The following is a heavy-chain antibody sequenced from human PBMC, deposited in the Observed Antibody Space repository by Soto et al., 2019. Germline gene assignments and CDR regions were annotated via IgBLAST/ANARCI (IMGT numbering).Heavy chain of an antibody. V-gene: IGHV3-21*01. CDR3: ARKILTGDLSYPFDL. CDR2: ISSATTYI. D-gene: IGHD7-27*01. CDR1: DFAFGSHT. J-gene: IGHJ3*01. Sequence: PGGSRRRSWAASDFAFGSHTMAWVRQAPGKGLEWVSSISSATTYILYVDSVRGRFTISRDNAKKSLFLQMDSLTADDTAVYLCARKILTGDLSYPFDLWGQGTTVTVSS.